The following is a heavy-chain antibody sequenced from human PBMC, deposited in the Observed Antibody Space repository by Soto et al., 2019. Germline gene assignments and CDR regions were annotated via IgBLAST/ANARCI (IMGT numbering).Heavy chain of an antibody. Sequence: GGSLRLSCAASGFTFSSYGMHWVRQAPGKGLEWVAVMWYDGSNKYYADSVKGRFTISRDNYKNTLYLQMNSLRAEDTAFYYCAAKLGIWSVDDAFDIWGQGTMVTVSS. CDR3: AAKLGIWSVDDAFDI. V-gene: IGHV3-30*02. J-gene: IGHJ3*02. CDR1: GFTFSSYG. CDR2: MWYDGSNK. D-gene: IGHD7-27*01.